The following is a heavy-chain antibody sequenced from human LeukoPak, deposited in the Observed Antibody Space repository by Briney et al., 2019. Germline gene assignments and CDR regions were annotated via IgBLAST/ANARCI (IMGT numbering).Heavy chain of an antibody. J-gene: IGHJ4*02. D-gene: IGHD3-22*01. V-gene: IGHV4-59*08. CDR1: GGSISSYY. CDR3: ARRFVDTSGYYYDDY. Sequence: PSETLSLTCIVSGGSISSYYWSWIRQPPGKGLEWIGYISHSGTASYSPSVKSRVAISVHKSENQFSLTLSSVTAADTAMYYCARRFVDTSGYYYDDYWGQGILVTVSS. CDR2: ISHSGTA.